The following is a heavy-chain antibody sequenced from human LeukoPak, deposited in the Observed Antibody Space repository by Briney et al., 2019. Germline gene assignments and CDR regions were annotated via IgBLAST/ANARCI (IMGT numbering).Heavy chain of an antibody. CDR3: ARGSAYYYDSSGYFAPDY. CDR1: GGSISSSSYY. Sequence: SETLSLTCTVSGGSISSSSYYWSCIRQPPGKGLECIGEINHSGSTNYNPSLKSRVTISVDTSKNQFSLKLSSVTAADTAVYYCARGSAYYYDSSGYFAPDYWGQGTLVTVSS. V-gene: IGHV4-39*07. D-gene: IGHD3-22*01. J-gene: IGHJ4*02. CDR2: INHSGST.